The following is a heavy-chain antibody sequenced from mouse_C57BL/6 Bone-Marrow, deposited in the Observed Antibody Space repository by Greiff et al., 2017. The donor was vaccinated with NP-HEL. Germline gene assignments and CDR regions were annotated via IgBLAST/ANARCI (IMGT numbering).Heavy chain of an antibody. CDR3: ARNCDTTVVATDY. V-gene: IGHV1-39*01. J-gene: IGHJ2*01. Sequence: EVQLQQSGPELVKPGASVKMSCKASGYSFTDYNMNWVKQSHGQGLEWIGVINPNYGTTSYNQKFKGKATLTVDQSSSTAYMQLNSLTSEDSAVYYCARNCDTTVVATDYWGQGTTLTVSS. CDR2: INPNYGTT. D-gene: IGHD1-1*01. CDR1: GYSFTDYN.